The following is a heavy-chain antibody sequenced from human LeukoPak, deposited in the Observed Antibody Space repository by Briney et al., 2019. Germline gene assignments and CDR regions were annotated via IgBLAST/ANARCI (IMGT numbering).Heavy chain of an antibody. CDR2: ISSTSSYI. CDR1: GFTFSSYS. Sequence: GGSLRLSCAASGFTFSSYSMGWVRQAPGKGLEWVSSISSTSSYIYYADSVKGRFTISRDNAKDSLFLQLNSLRAEDAAMYYCARVEAVAGNWGGLDPWGQGTLVTVSS. D-gene: IGHD6-19*01. CDR3: ARVEAVAGNWGGLDP. J-gene: IGHJ5*02. V-gene: IGHV3-21*01.